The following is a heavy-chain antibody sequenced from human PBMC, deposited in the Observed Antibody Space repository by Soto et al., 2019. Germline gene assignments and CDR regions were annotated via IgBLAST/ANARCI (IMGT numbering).Heavy chain of an antibody. CDR1: GGTFSSYA. CDR2: IIPIFGTA. J-gene: IGHJ5*02. Sequence: QVQLVQSGAEVKKPGSSVKVSCKASGGTFSSYAISWVRQAPGQGIEWMGGIIPIFGTANYAQQFQGRVTITADEYTSTASMELSSPGSEDSAVYHGDREFVVDAAMLTWGEGPLVTFSP. V-gene: IGHV1-69*12. CDR3: DREFVVDAAMLT. D-gene: IGHD5-18*01.